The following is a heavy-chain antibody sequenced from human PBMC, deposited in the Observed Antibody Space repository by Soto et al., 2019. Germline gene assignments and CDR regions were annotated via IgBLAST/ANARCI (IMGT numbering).Heavy chain of an antibody. V-gene: IGHV1-8*01. J-gene: IGHJ4*02. D-gene: IGHD5-18*01. Sequence: GASVKVSCKASGYTFTSYDINWVRQATGQGLEWMGWMNPNSGNTGYAQKFQGRVTMTRNTSISTAYMELSSLRSEDTAVHYCARGSSGYSYGVTDYWGQGALVTVSS. CDR2: MNPNSGNT. CDR1: GYTFTSYD. CDR3: ARGSSGYSYGVTDY.